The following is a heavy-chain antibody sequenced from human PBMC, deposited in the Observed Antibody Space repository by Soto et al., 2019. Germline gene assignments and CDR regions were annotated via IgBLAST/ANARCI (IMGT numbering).Heavy chain of an antibody. J-gene: IGHJ3*02. V-gene: IGHV4-31*03. CDR1: GGSISSGGYY. CDR3: ARDPSCSSTSCPDAFDI. Sequence: QVQLQESGPGLVKPSQTLSLTCSVSGGSISSGGYYWSWIRQHPGKGLEWIGYIYYSGSTYYNPSLKLRVTLAVDTSKNQFSLKLSSVTAADTAVYYCARDPSCSSTSCPDAFDIWGQGTMVTVSS. D-gene: IGHD2-2*01. CDR2: IYYSGST.